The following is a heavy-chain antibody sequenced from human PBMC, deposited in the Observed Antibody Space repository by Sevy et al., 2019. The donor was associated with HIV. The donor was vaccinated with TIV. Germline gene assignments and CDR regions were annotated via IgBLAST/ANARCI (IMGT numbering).Heavy chain of an antibody. Sequence: ASVKVSCKASGYPFSNYVISWVRHAPGEGLEWMGGISPYNGDTSYAQKFHGRVTVTTDTSTSTAYMEVRSLRSDDTASSCCGWELAYCDADCCGAEYFQHWGQGALVTVSS. CDR2: ISPYNGDT. J-gene: IGHJ1*01. V-gene: IGHV1-18*01. CDR3: GWELAYCDADCCGAEYFQH. D-gene: IGHD2-21*02. CDR1: GYPFSNYV.